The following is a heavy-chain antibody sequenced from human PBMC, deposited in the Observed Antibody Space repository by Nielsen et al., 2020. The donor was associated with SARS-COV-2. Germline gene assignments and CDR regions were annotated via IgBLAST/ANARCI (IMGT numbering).Heavy chain of an antibody. V-gene: IGHV3-21*01. CDR1: GFTFSSYS. J-gene: IGHJ4*02. CDR2: ISSSSSYI. CDR3: ARDFHSSGWYRYYFDY. D-gene: IGHD6-19*01. Sequence: GGSLRLSCAASGFTFSSYSMNWVRQAPGKGLEWVSSISSSSSYIYYADSVKGRFTISRDNAKNSLYLQMNSLRAEDTAVYYCARDFHSSGWYRYYFDYWGQGTLVTVSS.